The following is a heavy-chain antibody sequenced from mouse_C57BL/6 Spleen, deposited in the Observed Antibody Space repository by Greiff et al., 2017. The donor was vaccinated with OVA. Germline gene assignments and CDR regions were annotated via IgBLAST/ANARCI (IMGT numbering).Heavy chain of an antibody. CDR3: TYYYAWYFDV. Sequence: QVQLQQSGAELVRPGASVTLSCKASGYTFTDYEMHWVKQTPVHGLAWIGALDPETGGTAYNQKFKGKAILTADKSSSTAYMELRSLTSEDSAGYYCTYYYAWYFDVWGKGTSGTVSS. J-gene: IGHJ1*03. CDR1: GYTFTDYE. CDR2: LDPETGGT. V-gene: IGHV1-15*01. D-gene: IGHD1-1*01.